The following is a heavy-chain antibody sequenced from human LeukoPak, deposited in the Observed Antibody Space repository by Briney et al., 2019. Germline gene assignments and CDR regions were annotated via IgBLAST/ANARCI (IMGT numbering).Heavy chain of an antibody. D-gene: IGHD2-2*01. J-gene: IGHJ3*02. CDR1: GYIFTGYY. Sequence: ASVKVSCKASGYIFTGYYMHWVRQVPGQGPEWMGWINPNSGDTNYAQKFQGWVTMTRDTSISTAYLELSRLRSDDTAVYYCARGGVPAAADAFDIWGQGTMVTVSS. V-gene: IGHV1-2*04. CDR3: ARGGVPAAADAFDI. CDR2: INPNSGDT.